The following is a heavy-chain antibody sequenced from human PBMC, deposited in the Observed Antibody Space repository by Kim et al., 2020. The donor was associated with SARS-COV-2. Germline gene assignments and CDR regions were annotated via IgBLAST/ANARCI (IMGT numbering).Heavy chain of an antibody. Sequence: GGSLRLSCATSGFTFRSYAMSWVRQAPGKGLEWVSAIGGTAGDTFYADSVKGRFTISRDDAKNTLYLQMNSLTAEDTAVYYCAKDGTLWFGELSLFDSWGQGTPVTVSS. CDR1: GFTFRSYA. CDR2: IGGTAGDT. V-gene: IGHV3-23*01. J-gene: IGHJ5*01. CDR3: AKDGTLWFGELSLFDS. D-gene: IGHD3-10*01.